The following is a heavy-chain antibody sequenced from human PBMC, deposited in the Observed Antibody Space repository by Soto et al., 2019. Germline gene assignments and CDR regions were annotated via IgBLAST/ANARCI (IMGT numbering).Heavy chain of an antibody. CDR1: GFTFNNYW. Sequence: EVQLVESGGGLVQPGGSLRLSCAASGFTFNNYWIHWFRQAPGKGPMWVSRINGDGTTTNYADSVKGRFAISRDNAKNTVYLQMNSLRAEDTALYYCARGVRGHYGKDVWGQGTTVTVSS. CDR2: INGDGTTT. J-gene: IGHJ6*02. V-gene: IGHV3-74*01. D-gene: IGHD3-10*01. CDR3: ARGVRGHYGKDV.